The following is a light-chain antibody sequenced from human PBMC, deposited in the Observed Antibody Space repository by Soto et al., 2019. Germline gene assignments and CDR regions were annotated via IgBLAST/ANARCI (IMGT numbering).Light chain of an antibody. V-gene: IGLV2-11*01. CDR2: DVT. CDR1: SSDVGGYDY. J-gene: IGLJ1*01. CDR3: CSYGGSFPYV. Sequence: QSALTQPPSVSGSPGQSVTISCTGTSSDVGGYDYVFWYQQRPGKAPKLLIYDVTKRPSGVPDRFSGSKSGNTASLTISGLQAEDEADFYCCSYGGSFPYVFGTGTKVTVL.